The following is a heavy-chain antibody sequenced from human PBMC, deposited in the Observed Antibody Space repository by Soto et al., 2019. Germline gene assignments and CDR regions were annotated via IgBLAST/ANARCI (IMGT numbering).Heavy chain of an antibody. CDR1: GYAFTNYY. J-gene: IGHJ6*02. V-gene: IGHV1-46*01. CDR3: ARQDAMDV. CDR2: IDPSGDIT. Sequence: QVQLVQSGAEVKKPGASVKISCKASGYAFTNYYLHWVRQAPGQGLEWMGIIDPSGDITIYAQKFQGRVTMTRDTSTSTVYMELSSLRSEDTAVYYCARQDAMDVWGQGTTDTVSS.